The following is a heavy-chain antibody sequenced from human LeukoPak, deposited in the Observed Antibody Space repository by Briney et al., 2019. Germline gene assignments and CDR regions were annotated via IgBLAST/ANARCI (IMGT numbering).Heavy chain of an antibody. CDR1: GFTVSSNY. D-gene: IGHD3-10*01. J-gene: IGHJ4*02. CDR3: ARDSLSLDYFDY. Sequence: GGSLRLSCAASGFTVSSNYMSWVRQAPGKGLEWVSVIYSGGSTYYADSVKDRFTISRDNSKNTLYLQMNSLRAEDTAVYYCARDSLSLDYFDYWGQGTLVTVSS. CDR2: IYSGGST. V-gene: IGHV3-53*01.